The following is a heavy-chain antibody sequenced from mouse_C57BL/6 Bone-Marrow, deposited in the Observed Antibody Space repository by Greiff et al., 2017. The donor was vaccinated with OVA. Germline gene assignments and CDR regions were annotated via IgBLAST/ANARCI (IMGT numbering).Heavy chain of an antibody. Sequence: VQLQQSGAELARPGASVKLSCKASGYTFTSYGISWVKQRTGQGLEWIGEIYPRSGNTYYNEKFKGKAPLTADKSSSTADMQLSSLTSEDSAVYFGALATMVTTWDVDVWGTGTTVTVSS. CDR2: IYPRSGNT. D-gene: IGHD2-2*01. V-gene: IGHV1-81*01. CDR3: ALATMVTTWDVDV. J-gene: IGHJ1*03. CDR1: GYTFTSYG.